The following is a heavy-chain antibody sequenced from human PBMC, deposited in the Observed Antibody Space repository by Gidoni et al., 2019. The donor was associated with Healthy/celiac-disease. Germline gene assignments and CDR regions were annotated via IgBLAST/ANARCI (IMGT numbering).Heavy chain of an antibody. D-gene: IGHD1-26*01. Sequence: QLQLQESGPGLVKPSETLSLTCTVSGGSISSSSYFWGWIRQPPGKGLAWIGSIYYSGSTYYNPSLKSRVTMSVDTSKSQFSLKLSSVTAGDTAVYYCASQPHLLVGPTDWFDPWGQGTLVTVSS. CDR1: GGSISSSSYF. CDR2: IYYSGST. J-gene: IGHJ5*02. V-gene: IGHV4-39*01. CDR3: ASQPHLLVGPTDWFDP.